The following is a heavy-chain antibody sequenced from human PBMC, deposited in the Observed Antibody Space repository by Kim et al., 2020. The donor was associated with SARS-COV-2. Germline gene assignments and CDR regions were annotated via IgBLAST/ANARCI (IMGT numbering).Heavy chain of an antibody. Sequence: SETLSLTCTVSGGSISSYYWSWIRQPPGKGLEWIGYIYYSGSTNYNPSLKSRVTISVDTSKNQFSLKLSSVTAADTAVYYCARSSCSSTSCYLYAFDIWGQGTMVTVSS. J-gene: IGHJ3*02. D-gene: IGHD2-2*01. V-gene: IGHV4-59*01. CDR3: ARSSCSSTSCYLYAFDI. CDR1: GGSISSYY. CDR2: IYYSGST.